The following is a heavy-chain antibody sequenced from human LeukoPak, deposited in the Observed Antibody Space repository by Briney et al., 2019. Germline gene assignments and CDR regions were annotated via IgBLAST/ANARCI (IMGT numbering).Heavy chain of an antibody. V-gene: IGHV1-2*02. J-gene: IGHJ4*02. CDR2: INPNSGGT. Sequence: ASVKVSCKASGYTFTGYYMHWVRQAPGQGLEWMGWINPNSGGTNYAQKFQGRVTMTRDTSISTAYMELSRLRSEDTAVYYCARGAFLEEVGATYVYYFDYWGQGTLVTVSS. CDR3: ARGAFLEEVGATYVYYFDY. D-gene: IGHD1-26*01. CDR1: GYTFTGYY.